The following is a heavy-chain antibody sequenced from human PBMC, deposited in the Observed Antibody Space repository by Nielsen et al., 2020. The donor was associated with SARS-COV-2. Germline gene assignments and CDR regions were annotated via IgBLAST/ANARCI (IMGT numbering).Heavy chain of an antibody. V-gene: IGHV3-30*04. CDR3: ASITIFGVEKRDY. J-gene: IGHJ4*02. CDR2: ISYDGSNK. Sequence: GGSLRLSCAASGFTFSSYAMHWVRPAPGKGLEWVAVISYDGSNKYYADSVKGRFTISRDNSKNTLYLQMNSLRAEDTAVYYCASITIFGVEKRDYWGQGTLVTVSS. D-gene: IGHD3-3*01. CDR1: GFTFSSYA.